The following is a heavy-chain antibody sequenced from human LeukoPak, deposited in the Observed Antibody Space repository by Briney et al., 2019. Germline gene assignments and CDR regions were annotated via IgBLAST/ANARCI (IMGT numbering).Heavy chain of an antibody. V-gene: IGHV4-59*08. CDR2: IYYSGST. Sequence: PSETLSLTCTVSGGSISSYYWSWIRQPPGKGLEWIGYIYYSGSTNYNPSLKSRVTISVDTSKNQFSLKLSSVTAADTAVYYCARQRYGSSCLDYRGQGTLVTVSS. D-gene: IGHD6-13*01. J-gene: IGHJ4*02. CDR3: ARQRYGSSCLDY. CDR1: GGSISSYY.